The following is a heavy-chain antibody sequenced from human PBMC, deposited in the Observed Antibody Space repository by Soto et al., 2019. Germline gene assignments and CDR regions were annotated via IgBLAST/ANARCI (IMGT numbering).Heavy chain of an antibody. V-gene: IGHV3-30*18. Sequence: GGSLRLSCAASGFTFSSYGMHWVRQAPGKGLEWVAVISYDGSNKYYADSVKGRFTISRDNSKNTLYLQMNSLRAEDTAVYYCAKQGTTVTDQGYYYYMDVWGKGTTVTVSS. J-gene: IGHJ6*03. CDR2: ISYDGSNK. CDR3: AKQGTTVTDQGYYYYMDV. CDR1: GFTFSSYG. D-gene: IGHD4-17*01.